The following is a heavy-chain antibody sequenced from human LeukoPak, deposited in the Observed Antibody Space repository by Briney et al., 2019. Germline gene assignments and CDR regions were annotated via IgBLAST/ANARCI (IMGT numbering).Heavy chain of an antibody. CDR2: SSGSGGST. V-gene: IGHV3-23*01. Sequence: AGSMRLSCAASGFTFSSKAMSWVSQAPGKGLEWVSASSGSGGSTYYADSVKGRFTISRDNSKNTLYLQMNSLRAEDTAVYYCAKDVWYFDWLIFDYWGQGTLVTVSS. CDR1: GFTFSSKA. D-gene: IGHD3-9*01. CDR3: AKDVWYFDWLIFDY. J-gene: IGHJ4*02.